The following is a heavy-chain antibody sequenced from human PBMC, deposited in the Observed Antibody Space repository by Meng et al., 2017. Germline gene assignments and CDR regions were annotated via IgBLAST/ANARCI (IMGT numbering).Heavy chain of an antibody. CDR1: GYRFTSYW. Sequence: GESLKISCQGSGYRFTSYWIGWVRQMPGKGLEWMGIIYPGESDTRYSPSFQGQVTISADKSISTAYLQWSSLKASDTAMYYCARSEIVAVAGPLDYWGQGTLVTVSS. CDR2: IYPGESDT. V-gene: IGHV5-51*01. D-gene: IGHD6-19*01. CDR3: ARSEIVAVAGPLDY. J-gene: IGHJ4*02.